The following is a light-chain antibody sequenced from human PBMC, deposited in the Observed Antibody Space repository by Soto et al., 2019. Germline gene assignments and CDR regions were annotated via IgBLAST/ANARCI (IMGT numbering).Light chain of an antibody. CDR1: QSISSY. CDR3: QRRYSTPRT. Sequence: DIQITQSPSSLSASVGDRVTITCRASQSISSYLNWYQQKPGKDPKLLIYAASSLQSGVPTRFSGSGCRPDFTLTISSLQPKDFATYFCQRRYSTPRTFGQGTKVEIK. J-gene: IGKJ1*01. V-gene: IGKV1-39*01. CDR2: AAS.